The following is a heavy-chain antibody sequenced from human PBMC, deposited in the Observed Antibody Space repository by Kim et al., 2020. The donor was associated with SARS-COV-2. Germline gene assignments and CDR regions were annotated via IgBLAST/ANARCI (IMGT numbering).Heavy chain of an antibody. V-gene: IGHV3-21*04. CDR2: ISSSSSYI. CDR3: ARSWVGATLFDY. J-gene: IGHJ4*02. CDR1: GFTFSSYS. Sequence: GGSLRLSCAASGFTFSSYSMNWVRQAPGKGLEWVSSISSSSSYIYYADSVKGRFTISRDNAKNSLYLQMNSLRAEDTAVYYCARSWVGATLFDYWGQGTLVTVSS. D-gene: IGHD1-26*01.